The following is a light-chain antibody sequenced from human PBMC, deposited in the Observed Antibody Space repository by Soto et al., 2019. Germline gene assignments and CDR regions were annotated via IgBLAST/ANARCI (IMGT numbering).Light chain of an antibody. CDR2: GAS. V-gene: IGKV3-20*01. CDR3: QQSGNSTIT. J-gene: IGKJ5*01. Sequence: EIVMTQSPATLSVSPGERASLSCRASQSVTNNYLAWYQQKPGQAPRILIDGASSRATGVPDRFSGTVSGTDGTLTISRLEKEDVAVFYCQQSGNSTITFGQGTRLEIK. CDR1: QSVTNNY.